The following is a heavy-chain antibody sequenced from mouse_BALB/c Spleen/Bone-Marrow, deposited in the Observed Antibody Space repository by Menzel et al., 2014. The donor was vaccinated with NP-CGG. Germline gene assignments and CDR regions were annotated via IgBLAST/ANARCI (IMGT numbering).Heavy chain of an antibody. CDR1: GFTFSSYA. J-gene: IGHJ2*01. CDR3: ARPNTDYFDY. Sequence: DVKLVESGGGLVKPGGSLKLSCAASGFTFSSYAVSWIRRTPEKRLEWVATISSGGNYTYYPDSVKGRFTISRDNAKNTLYLQMSSLRSEDTAMYYCARPNTDYFDYWGQGTTLTVSS. D-gene: IGHD5-1-1*01. V-gene: IGHV5-9-1*01. CDR2: ISSGGNYT.